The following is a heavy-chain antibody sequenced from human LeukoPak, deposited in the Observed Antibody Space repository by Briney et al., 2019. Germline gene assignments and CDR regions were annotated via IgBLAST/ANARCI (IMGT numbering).Heavy chain of an antibody. CDR2: ISSSGSTI. CDR1: GFTFSSYE. J-gene: IGHJ4*02. V-gene: IGHV3-48*03. D-gene: IGHD3-22*01. CDR3: AKESGYYDSSGYRPFDY. Sequence: GGSLRLSCAASGFTFSSYEMNWVRQAPGKGLEWVSYISSSGSTIYYADSVKGRFTISRDNAKNSLYLQMNSLRAEDTAVYYCAKESGYYDSSGYRPFDYWGQGTLVTVSS.